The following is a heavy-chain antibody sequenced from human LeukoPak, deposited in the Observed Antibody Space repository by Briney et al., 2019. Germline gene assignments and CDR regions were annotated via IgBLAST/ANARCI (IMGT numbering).Heavy chain of an antibody. J-gene: IGHJ4*02. CDR1: GFTFRSYA. D-gene: IGHD6-6*01. Sequence: PGGSLRLSCAVSGFTFRSYAMSWVRQAPGKGLEWVSDMSGSGGSTYYADSVKGRHTISRDNSKNTLYLQMNNQRAEDRAVYYCARISSYDAFDYWGQGTLVTVSS. CDR3: ARISSYDAFDY. CDR2: MSGSGGST. V-gene: IGHV3-23*01.